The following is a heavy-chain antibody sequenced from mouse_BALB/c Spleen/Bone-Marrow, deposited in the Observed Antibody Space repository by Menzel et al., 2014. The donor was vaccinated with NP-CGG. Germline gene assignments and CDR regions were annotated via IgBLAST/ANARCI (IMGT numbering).Heavy chain of an antibody. Sequence: VQLQQSGAELVKPGASVKLSCKASGYTFNSYWMHWVKQRPGQGLEWIGEIDPSDSYTNYNQKFKGKATLTVDKSSSTAYMQLSSLTSEDSAVYFCARWLLRYYAMDDWGQGTSVTVSS. CDR3: ARWLLRYYAMDD. D-gene: IGHD2-3*01. CDR2: IDPSDSYT. CDR1: GYTFNSYW. J-gene: IGHJ4*01. V-gene: IGHV1-69*02.